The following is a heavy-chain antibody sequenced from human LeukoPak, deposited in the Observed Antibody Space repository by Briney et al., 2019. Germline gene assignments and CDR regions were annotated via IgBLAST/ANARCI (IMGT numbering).Heavy chain of an antibody. D-gene: IGHD4-17*01. Sequence: SETLSLTCTVSGGSISSNNYYWGWIRQPPGRGLEWIASINDGGSTYCNPSLKSRVTMSVDTSKNQFSLRLSSVTAADTAMYYCVRDDFGDYTRRFDPWGQGTPVTVSS. J-gene: IGHJ5*02. CDR2: INDGGST. CDR1: GGSISSNNYY. CDR3: VRDDFGDYTRRFDP. V-gene: IGHV4-39*07.